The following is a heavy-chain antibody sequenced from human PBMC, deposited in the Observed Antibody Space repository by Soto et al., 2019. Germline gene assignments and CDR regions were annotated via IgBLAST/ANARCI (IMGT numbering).Heavy chain of an antibody. J-gene: IGHJ4*02. CDR1: GVIFSSSA. CDR2: ISGDGGG. V-gene: IGHV3-23*01. CDR3: AKWISPLLRFLEWFRPSFDY. D-gene: IGHD3-3*01. Sequence: AGSLRLSCAASGVIFSSSAISWVCQAQGQGLEWVSAISGDGGGIYADSVKGRFTISRDNSRNTVFLQMNNLRAEDTAVYYCAKWISPLLRFLEWFRPSFDYWGQGTLVTVSS.